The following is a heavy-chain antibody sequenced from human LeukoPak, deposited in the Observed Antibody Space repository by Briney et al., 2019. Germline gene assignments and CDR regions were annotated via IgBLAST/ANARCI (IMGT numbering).Heavy chain of an antibody. CDR2: ISRSATTI. Sequence: GGALRLSCAASGFTFSSYEMNWVRQAPGRGREWVSSISRSATTIYYADSVRGRVTISRDNAKNSLYLQVNSLRAEDTAVYYCARVGVFSSSWLLHWGQGTLVTVSS. J-gene: IGHJ4*02. V-gene: IGHV3-48*03. CDR3: ARVGVFSSSWLLH. D-gene: IGHD6-13*01. CDR1: GFTFSSYE.